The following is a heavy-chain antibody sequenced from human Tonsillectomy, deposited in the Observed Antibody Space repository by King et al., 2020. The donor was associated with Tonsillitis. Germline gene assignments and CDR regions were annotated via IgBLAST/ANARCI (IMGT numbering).Heavy chain of an antibody. Sequence: QLVQSGGGVVQPGRSLRLSCAASGFTFRSYGMHWVRQAPGKGLEWVAVISYDANNKYQADSVKGRFTISRDNSKNTLFLQMNSLRHEDTAVYYCAKSSRSGWFYFDNWGQGALVTVSS. D-gene: IGHD6-19*01. V-gene: IGHV3-30*18. CDR3: AKSSRSGWFYFDN. J-gene: IGHJ4*02. CDR2: ISYDANNK. CDR1: GFTFRSYG.